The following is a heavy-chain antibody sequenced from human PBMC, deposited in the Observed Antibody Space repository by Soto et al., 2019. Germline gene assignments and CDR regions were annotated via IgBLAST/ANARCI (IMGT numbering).Heavy chain of an antibody. CDR3: ARGPSKRITIFGVVTPAGAFDI. J-gene: IGHJ3*02. D-gene: IGHD3-3*01. Sequence: QVQLQQWGAGLLKPSETLSLTCAVYGGSFSGYYWSWIRQPPGKGLEWIGEINHSGSTNYNPSLKSRVTITVDTSKNQFSLKLSSVTAADTAVYYCARGPSKRITIFGVVTPAGAFDIWGQGTMVTVSS. CDR1: GGSFSGYY. CDR2: INHSGST. V-gene: IGHV4-34*01.